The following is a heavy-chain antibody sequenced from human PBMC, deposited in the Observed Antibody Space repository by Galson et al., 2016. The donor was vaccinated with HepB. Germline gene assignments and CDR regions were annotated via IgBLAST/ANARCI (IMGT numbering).Heavy chain of an antibody. CDR2: IYNSGNT. CDR1: GGSISSGAYS. CDR3: ARGSSGVWDFFDY. J-gene: IGHJ4*02. V-gene: IGHV4-30-2*01. D-gene: IGHD2-15*01. Sequence: TLSLTCAVSGGSISSGAYSWSWIRQAPGKGLQWIGYIYNSGNTYYNPSLESRVTISMDRSKKQFSLKLSSVTAADTAVYYCARGSSGVWDFFDYWGQGILVTVSS.